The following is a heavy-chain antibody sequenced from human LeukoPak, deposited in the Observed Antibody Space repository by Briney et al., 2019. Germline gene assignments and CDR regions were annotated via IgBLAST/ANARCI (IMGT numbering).Heavy chain of an antibody. CDR2: ISGSGGST. CDR3: ANHPTLTYYYGSGSYRSFDY. CDR1: GFTFSSYA. Sequence: PGGSLRLSCAASGFTFSSYAMSWVRQAPGKGLERVSAISGSGGSTYYADSVKGRFTISRDNSKNTLYLQMNSRRAEDTAVYYCANHPTLTYYYGSGSYRSFDYWGQGTLVTVSS. J-gene: IGHJ4*02. D-gene: IGHD3-10*01. V-gene: IGHV3-23*01.